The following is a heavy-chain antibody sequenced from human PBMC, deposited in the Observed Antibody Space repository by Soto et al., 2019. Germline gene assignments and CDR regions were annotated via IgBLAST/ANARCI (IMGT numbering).Heavy chain of an antibody. V-gene: IGHV4-39*01. J-gene: IGHJ5*02. D-gene: IGHD1-7*01. CDR2: IYYSGST. CDR3: ARHNNWNSGWFDP. CDR1: GGSISSSSYY. Sequence: SETLSLTCTVSGGSISSSSYYWGWIRQPPGKGLEWIGGIYYSGSTYYNPSLKSRVTISVDTSKNQFSLKLSSVTAADTAVYYCARHNNWNSGWFDPWGQGTLVTVSS.